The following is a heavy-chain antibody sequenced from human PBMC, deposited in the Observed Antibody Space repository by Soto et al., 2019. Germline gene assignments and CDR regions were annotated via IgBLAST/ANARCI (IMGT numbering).Heavy chain of an antibody. CDR3: ARVRSTLYYYYGMDV. V-gene: IGHV4-39*07. J-gene: IGHJ6*02. CDR2: INHSGST. Sequence: SETLSLTCTVSGGSISTRSSYWGWIRQPPGKGLEWIGEINHSGSTNYNPSLKSRVTISVDTSKNQFSLKLSSVTAADTAVYYCARVRSTLYYYYGMDVWGQGTTVTVSS. CDR1: GGSISTRSSY.